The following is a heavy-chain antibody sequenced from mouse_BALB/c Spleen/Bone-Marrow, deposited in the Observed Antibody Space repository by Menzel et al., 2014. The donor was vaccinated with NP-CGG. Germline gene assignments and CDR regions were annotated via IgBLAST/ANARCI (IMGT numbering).Heavy chain of an antibody. Sequence: EVKLMESGGGLVKPGGSLKLSCAAPGFAFSGYDMSWVRQTPEKRLEWVAYISSGGINTYYPDSVKGRFTISRGNAKNTLYLQMNSLKSEDTAMYYCARQRGYAYAMDYWGQGTSVTVSS. CDR3: ARQRGYAYAMDY. D-gene: IGHD2-2*01. CDR1: GFAFSGYD. V-gene: IGHV5-12-1*01. J-gene: IGHJ4*01. CDR2: ISSGGINT.